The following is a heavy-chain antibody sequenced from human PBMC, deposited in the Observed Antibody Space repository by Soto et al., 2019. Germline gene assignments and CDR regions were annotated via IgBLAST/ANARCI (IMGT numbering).Heavy chain of an antibody. V-gene: IGHV1-3*01. J-gene: IGHJ6*02. Sequence: GASVKVSCKASGYTFTSYAMHWVRQAPGQRLEWMGWINAGNGNTKYSQKFQGRVTITRDTSASTAYMELSSLRSEDTAVYYCARAIDGAARYGMDVWGQGTTVTVSS. CDR2: INAGNGNT. CDR3: ARAIDGAARYGMDV. D-gene: IGHD6-6*01. CDR1: GYTFTSYA.